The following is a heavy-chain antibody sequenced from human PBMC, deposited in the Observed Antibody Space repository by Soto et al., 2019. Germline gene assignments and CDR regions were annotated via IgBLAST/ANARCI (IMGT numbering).Heavy chain of an antibody. CDR1: GCTISSNNW. J-gene: IGHJ4*02. V-gene: IGHV4-4*02. CDR2: ISHSGTT. D-gene: IGHD1-26*01. Sequence: PSETLCLTCAASGCTISSNNWCCFVHQPPEKGLEGSDEISHSGTTNYNQSLKSRVTTSVDNSKNPLYLNLTTVTAADTAVYYCARGFGGYSVDYWGQGTLVTVSS. CDR3: ARGFGGYSVDY.